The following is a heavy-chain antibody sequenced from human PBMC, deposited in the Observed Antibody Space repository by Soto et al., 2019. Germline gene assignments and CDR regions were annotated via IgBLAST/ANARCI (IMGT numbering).Heavy chain of an antibody. CDR2: IYWDDDK. V-gene: IGHV2-5*02. D-gene: IGHD3-22*01. Sequence: HITLKESGPTLVKPTQTLTLTCTFSGFSLSTSGVGVGWIRQPPGTALEWIALIYWDDDKRYSPSLKSRLTITKDPSKNQVVLTMTNMDPVDTATYYCAHSLIGYYYDSSGSKWFDPWGQGTLVTVSS. CDR3: AHSLIGYYYDSSGSKWFDP. J-gene: IGHJ5*02. CDR1: GFSLSTSGVG.